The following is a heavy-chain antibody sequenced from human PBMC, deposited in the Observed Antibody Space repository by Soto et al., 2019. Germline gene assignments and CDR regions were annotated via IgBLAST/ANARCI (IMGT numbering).Heavy chain of an antibody. V-gene: IGHV4-30-4*01. J-gene: IGHJ3*02. CDR2: IHDNRIT. CDR1: GDSIGSGDHY. Sequence: QVQLQESGPGLVKPSQTLSLACAVSGDSIGSGDHYWSWIRQPPGKGLEWIGYIHDNRITYYNSSLESRVSMSLDTSKNQFSLKLSSVTAADTAVYYCARGVSGSYHGSFDMWGQGTIVTVSS. CDR3: ARGVSGSYHGSFDM. D-gene: IGHD1-26*01.